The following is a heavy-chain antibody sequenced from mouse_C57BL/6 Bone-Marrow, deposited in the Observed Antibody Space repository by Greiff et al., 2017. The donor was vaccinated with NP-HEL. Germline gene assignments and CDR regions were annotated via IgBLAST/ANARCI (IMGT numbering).Heavy chain of an antibody. V-gene: IGHV1-26*01. CDR3: ARVGSDLVYYGKPDY. CDR1: GYTFTDYY. J-gene: IGHJ2*01. Sequence: EVQLQQSGPELVKPGASVKISCKASGYTFTDYYMNWVKQSHGKSLEWIGDINPNDGGTSYNQKFKGKATLTVDKSSSTAYMELRSLTSEDSAVYYCARVGSDLVYYGKPDYWGQGTTLTVSS. D-gene: IGHD2-1*01. CDR2: INPNDGGT.